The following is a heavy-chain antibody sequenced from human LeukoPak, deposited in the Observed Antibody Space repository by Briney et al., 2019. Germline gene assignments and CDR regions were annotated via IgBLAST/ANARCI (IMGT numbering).Heavy chain of an antibody. CDR2: IYPGDSDT. J-gene: IGHJ4*02. Sequence: GESLRISCKGSGYSFTSYWIGWVRQMPWKGLEWMGIIYPGDSDTRYSPSFQGQVTISADKSISTAYLQWSSLKASDTAMYYCARIYCSGGSCYSGYFDYWGQGTLVTVSS. CDR1: GYSFTSYW. V-gene: IGHV5-51*01. CDR3: ARIYCSGGSCYSGYFDY. D-gene: IGHD2-15*01.